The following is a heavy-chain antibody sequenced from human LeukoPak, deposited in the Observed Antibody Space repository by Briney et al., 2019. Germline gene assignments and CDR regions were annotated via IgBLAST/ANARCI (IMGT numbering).Heavy chain of an antibody. Sequence: SVKVSCKASGGTFSSYAISWVRQAPGQGLEWMGGIIPIFGTANYAQKLQGRVTITADKSTSTVYMEVSSLRFEDTAVYDCAREEQVERQASYGMDVWGKGTTVTVSS. D-gene: IGHD1-1*01. CDR1: GGTFSSYA. V-gene: IGHV1-69*06. CDR2: IIPIFGTA. CDR3: AREEQVERQASYGMDV. J-gene: IGHJ6*04.